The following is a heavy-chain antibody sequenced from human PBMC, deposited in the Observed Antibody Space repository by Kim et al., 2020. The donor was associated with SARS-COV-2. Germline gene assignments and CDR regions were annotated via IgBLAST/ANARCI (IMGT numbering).Heavy chain of an antibody. D-gene: IGHD6-13*01. Sequence: AQKFQGRVTMTEDTSTDTAYMELSSLRSEDTAVYYCATDPGAAGRNWFDPWGQGTLVTVSS. CDR3: ATDPGAAGRNWFDP. V-gene: IGHV1-24*01. J-gene: IGHJ5*02.